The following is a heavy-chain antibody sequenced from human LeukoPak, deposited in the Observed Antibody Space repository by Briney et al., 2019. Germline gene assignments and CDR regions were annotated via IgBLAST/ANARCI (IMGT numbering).Heavy chain of an antibody. CDR3: ARESGVAVAGRIDY. CDR2: IYYSGST. Sequence: SETLSLTCTVSGGSISSGGYYWSWIRQPPGKGLGGFGYIYYSGSTNYNPSLKSRVTISVDTSKNQFSLKLSSVTAADTAVYYCARESGVAVAGRIDYWGQGTLVTVSS. J-gene: IGHJ4*02. D-gene: IGHD6-19*01. CDR1: GGSISSGGYY. V-gene: IGHV4-61*08.